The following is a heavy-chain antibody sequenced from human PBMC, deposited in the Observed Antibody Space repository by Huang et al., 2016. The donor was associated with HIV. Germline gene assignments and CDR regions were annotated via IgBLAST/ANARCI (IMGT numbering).Heavy chain of an antibody. CDR1: GFKFSNYG. Sequence: EEHLVESGGGLVQPGGSLRLSCEASGFKFSNYGMQWVRQAPGKGLMWGSRINIDGRTTDYADSVKGRFTISRDNAKNTLYLQMSSLTAEDTAIYYCARAGGFEIWGQGTVVTVSS. CDR2: INIDGRTT. D-gene: IGHD2-15*01. CDR3: ARAGGFEI. V-gene: IGHV3-74*01. J-gene: IGHJ3*02.